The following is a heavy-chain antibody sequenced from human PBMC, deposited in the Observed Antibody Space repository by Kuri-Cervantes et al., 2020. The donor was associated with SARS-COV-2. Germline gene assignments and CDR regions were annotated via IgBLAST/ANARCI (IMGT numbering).Heavy chain of an antibody. Sequence: SETLSLTCTVSGGSISSSSYYWGWIRQPPGKGLEWIGSIYYSGSTYSNPSLKSRVTISVDTSKNQFSLKLSSVTAADTAVYYCASRNDMITFGGVIVMGFDYWGQGTLVTVSS. J-gene: IGHJ4*02. CDR1: GGSISSSSYY. D-gene: IGHD3-16*02. V-gene: IGHV4-39*01. CDR3: ASRNDMITFGGVIVMGFDY. CDR2: IYYSGST.